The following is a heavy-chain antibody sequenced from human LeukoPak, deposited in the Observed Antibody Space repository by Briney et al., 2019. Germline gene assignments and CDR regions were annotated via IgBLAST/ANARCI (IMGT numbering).Heavy chain of an antibody. J-gene: IGHJ4*02. CDR3: ARERDGRFFDY. CDR1: GLIFRSYW. D-gene: IGHD5-24*01. V-gene: IGHV3-7*01. CDR2: INQDGSEK. Sequence: GGSLRLSCAVSGLIFRSYWMSWVRQAPGKGLEWVANINQDGSEKYFVDSVKGRFTISRDNARDSLHLQMNTLRAEDTAVYYCARERDGRFFDYWGQGTLVTVSS.